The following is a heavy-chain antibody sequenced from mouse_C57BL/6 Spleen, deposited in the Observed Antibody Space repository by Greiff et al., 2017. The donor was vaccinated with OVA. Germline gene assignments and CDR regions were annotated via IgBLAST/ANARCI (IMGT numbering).Heavy chain of an antibody. Sequence: VKLMESGAELVRPGTSVKVSCKASGYAFTNYLIEWVKQRPGQGLEWIGVINPGSGGTNYNEKFKGKATLTADKSSSTAYMQLSSLTSEDSAVYFCERSGEGYFYWGKGNTLTVFS. D-gene: IGHD2-3*01. V-gene: IGHV1-54*01. CDR3: ERSGEGYFY. J-gene: IGHJ2*01. CDR1: GYAFTNYL. CDR2: INPGSGGT.